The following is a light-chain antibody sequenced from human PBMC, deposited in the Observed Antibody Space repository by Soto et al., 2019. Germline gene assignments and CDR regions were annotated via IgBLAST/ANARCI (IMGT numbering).Light chain of an antibody. CDR2: AAS. J-gene: IGKJ3*01. CDR3: QQSYSTPT. Sequence: DIQMTQSPSSLSASVGDRVTITCRASQSISSYLNWYQQKPGKAPKLLIYAASSLQSGVPSRFSGSGSGKEFTFHISSLQPEDFATYYCQQSYSTPTFGPGTKVDIK. V-gene: IGKV1-39*01. CDR1: QSISSY.